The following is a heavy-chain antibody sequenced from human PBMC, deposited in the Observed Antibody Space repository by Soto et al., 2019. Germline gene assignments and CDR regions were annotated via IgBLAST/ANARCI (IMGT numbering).Heavy chain of an antibody. J-gene: IGHJ3*02. CDR2: ISYTGGST. D-gene: IGHD4-4*01. V-gene: IGHV3-23*01. CDR3: AKVPTGEMATVFQAFDI. Sequence: GGSLRLSCAASGFTFSNYAMSWVRQAPGKGLEWVSAISYTGGSTYYADSVKGRFTISRDNSKNTLYLQMNSLRAEDTAVYYCAKVPTGEMATVFQAFDIWGQGTMVTVS. CDR1: GFTFSNYA.